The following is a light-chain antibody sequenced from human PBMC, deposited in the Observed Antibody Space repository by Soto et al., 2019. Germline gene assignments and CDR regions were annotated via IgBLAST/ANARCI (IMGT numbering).Light chain of an antibody. CDR2: AAS. CDR1: QDVSRS. J-gene: IGKJ4*01. Sequence: DTQLTQSPSFLSASVGDRVTITCRASQDVSRSLGWYQQKAGKAPKLLISAASTLHSGVPSRFSGSGSDTDFTLTISNLQPEDFATCYCQQLWTYPLTFGGGTKVEIK. V-gene: IGKV1-9*01. CDR3: QQLWTYPLT.